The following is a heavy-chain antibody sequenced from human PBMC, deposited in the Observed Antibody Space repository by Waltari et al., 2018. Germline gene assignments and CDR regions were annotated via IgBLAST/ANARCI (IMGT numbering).Heavy chain of an antibody. CDR2: INPNSGVT. CDR1: GYTFTVHY. Sequence: QVQLVQSGAEVKKPGASVKVSCKASGYTFTVHYIHWVRQAPGQGLEWIGRINPNSGVTTYAQKFQGRVTMTRDTSISTAYMELSRLRSDDTAMYYCARTPLGYCSGGSCYPFDYWGQGTLVTVSS. CDR3: ARTPLGYCSGGSCYPFDY. J-gene: IGHJ4*02. D-gene: IGHD2-15*01. V-gene: IGHV1-2*06.